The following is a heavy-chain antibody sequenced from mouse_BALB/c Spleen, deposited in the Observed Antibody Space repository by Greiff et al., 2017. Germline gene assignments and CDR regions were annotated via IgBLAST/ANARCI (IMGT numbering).Heavy chain of an antibody. J-gene: IGHJ4*01. CDR2: IDPENGNT. CDR3: ALYRSYAMDY. D-gene: IGHD2-14*01. V-gene: IGHV14-1*02. Sequence: EVQLQQSGAELVRPGALVKLSCKASGFNIKDYYMPWVKQRPEQGLEWIGWIDPENGNTIYDPKFQGKASITADTSSNTAYLQLSSLTSEDTAVYYCALYRSYAMDYWGQGTSVTVSS. CDR1: GFNIKDYY.